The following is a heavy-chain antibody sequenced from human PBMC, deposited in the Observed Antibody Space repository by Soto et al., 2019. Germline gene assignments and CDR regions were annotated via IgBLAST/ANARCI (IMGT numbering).Heavy chain of an antibody. CDR1: GFSLNTGGLT. D-gene: IGHD3-10*01. CDR3: AHSTAPRVYFQQ. V-gene: IGHV2-5*02. J-gene: IGHJ1*01. Sequence: SGPTLVNPTQTLTLTCVFSGFSLNTGGLTMGWIRQPPGKALEWVALIYWDDGKRYSPSLKSRLTITKETSRNQVVLTMTNVDPEDTATYFCAHSTAPRVYFQQWGEGPLLTV. CDR2: IYWDDGK.